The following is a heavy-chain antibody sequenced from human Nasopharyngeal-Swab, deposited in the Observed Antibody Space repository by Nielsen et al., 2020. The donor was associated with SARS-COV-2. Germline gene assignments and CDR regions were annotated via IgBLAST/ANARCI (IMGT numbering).Heavy chain of an antibody. D-gene: IGHD3-16*01. CDR3: ARYYDYVWENPRYYHYVDV. CDR1: GGSPSSGGHY. V-gene: IGHV4-31*01. CDR2: IYHTGNS. Sequence: SEILSPTCTVSGGSPSSGGHYWTWIRQSPGTGLEWIGFIYHTGNSYHNPSRESPLTISIDTSKNQFSLRLSSVTAADTAVYYCARYYDYVWENPRYYHYVDVWGKGTTVTVSS. J-gene: IGHJ6*03.